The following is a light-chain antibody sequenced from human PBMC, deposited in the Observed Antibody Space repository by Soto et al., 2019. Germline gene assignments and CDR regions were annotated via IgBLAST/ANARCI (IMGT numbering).Light chain of an antibody. CDR1: QGVSSSY. V-gene: IGKV3-20*01. CDR3: QRYRTS. CDR2: GAS. Sequence: EIVLTQSPGTLSLSPGERATLSCRASQGVSSSYLAWYQQKPGQPPRLLIYGASSRATGIPDRFSGSGCTTDFTLTITRLGAEDFGVYYCQRYRTSFGGGTKVEIK. J-gene: IGKJ4*01.